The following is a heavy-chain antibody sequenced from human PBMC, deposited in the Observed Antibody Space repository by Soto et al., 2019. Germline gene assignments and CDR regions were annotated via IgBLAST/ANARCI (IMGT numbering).Heavy chain of an antibody. CDR3: ARGQRFSDWFDP. D-gene: IGHD3-3*01. CDR2: IYSSGST. CDR1: GGTISGYY. Sequence: SETLSLTCTVTGGTISGYYWTWIRQSAGGGLEWIGRIYSSGSTNYNPSLKSRVTISLDTSMNHFSLRLSSVTAADTAVYYCARGQRFSDWFDPWGQGTLVTVSS. V-gene: IGHV4-4*07. J-gene: IGHJ5*02.